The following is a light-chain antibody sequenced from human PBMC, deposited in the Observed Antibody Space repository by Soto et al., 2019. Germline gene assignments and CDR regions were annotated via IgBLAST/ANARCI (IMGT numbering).Light chain of an antibody. Sequence: EMVVTQSPATLSVSPGERATLSCRASQSVSSNLAWYQQKPGQAPRLLIYGASTRATGIPARFSGSGSGTDFTLTISSPQSEDFAVYFCHQYNNWPRTFGQGTKVEIK. CDR3: HQYNNWPRT. CDR1: QSVSSN. J-gene: IGKJ1*01. V-gene: IGKV3-15*01. CDR2: GAS.